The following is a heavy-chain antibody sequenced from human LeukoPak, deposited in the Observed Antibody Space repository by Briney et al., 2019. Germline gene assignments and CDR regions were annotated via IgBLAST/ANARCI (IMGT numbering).Heavy chain of an antibody. CDR3: AKDLIVVAVAGLFDY. CDR2: ISGSGGST. Sequence: GGSLRLSCAASRFTFSSYAMSWVRQAPGKGLEWVSAISGSGGSTYYADSVKGRFTISRDNSKNTLYLQMNSLRAEDTAVYYCAKDLIVVAVAGLFDYWGQGTLVTVSS. CDR1: RFTFSSYA. J-gene: IGHJ4*02. D-gene: IGHD6-19*01. V-gene: IGHV3-23*01.